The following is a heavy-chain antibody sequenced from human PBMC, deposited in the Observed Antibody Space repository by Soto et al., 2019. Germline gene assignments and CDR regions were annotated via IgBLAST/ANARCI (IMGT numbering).Heavy chain of an antibody. CDR2: ISYEGRKE. D-gene: IGHD2-2*02. Sequence: PGGSLRLSCAASGFTFSSFAMHWARQAPGKGLVWVAVISYEGRKEYYADSVKGRFSISRDNSKNTVYLQMNSLRPEDTAVYYCARGCSSNDCYTNYYYYYAMDVWGQGTTVTVSS. CDR3: ARGCSSNDCYTNYYYYYAMDV. V-gene: IGHV3-30*01. CDR1: GFTFSSFA. J-gene: IGHJ6*02.